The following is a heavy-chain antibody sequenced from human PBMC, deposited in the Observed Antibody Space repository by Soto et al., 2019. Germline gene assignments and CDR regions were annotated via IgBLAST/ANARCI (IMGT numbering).Heavy chain of an antibody. D-gene: IGHD2-2*01. J-gene: IGHJ5*01. V-gene: IGHV4-39*01. CDR2: IYFSGNT. Sequence: SETLSLTCTVSGGSISSSNYYWGWIRQPPGKGLEWIGSIYFSGNTYYNPSLKSRVTMSVDTSKNQFSLKLSSVTAADTAVYYGARLGPYYQSLDSRAKGTAVTVSS. CDR3: ARLGPYYQSLDS. CDR1: GGSISSSNYY.